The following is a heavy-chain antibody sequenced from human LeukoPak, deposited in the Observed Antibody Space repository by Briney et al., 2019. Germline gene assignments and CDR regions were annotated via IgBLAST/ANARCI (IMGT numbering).Heavy chain of an antibody. CDR2: VSGSGDNT. J-gene: IGHJ4*02. D-gene: IGHD4-11*01. Sequence: GGSLRLSCVASGFPFSSYWMTWVRQAPGKGLEWVSVVSGSGDNTNYADSVKGRFTISRDNSKNTLFLQMNSLRTEDTAVYFCARWGNDYSQFDSWGQGTLVTVS. CDR1: GFPFSSYW. CDR3: ARWGNDYSQFDS. V-gene: IGHV3-23*01.